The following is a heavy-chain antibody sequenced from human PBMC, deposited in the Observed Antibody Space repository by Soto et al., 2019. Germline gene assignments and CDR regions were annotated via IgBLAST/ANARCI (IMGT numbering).Heavy chain of an antibody. CDR2: IIPIFGTA. Sequence: QVQLVQSGAEVKKPGSSVKVSCKASGSTFSRFAINWVRQAPRHGPEWMGGIIPIFGTANYAQKFQGRVTIDADELTSTTYMELKGLRFEDTAIYYCAAGWAQTAGLDPWGQGTLVTVSS. J-gene: IGHJ5*02. D-gene: IGHD6-25*01. V-gene: IGHV1-69*01. CDR1: GSTFSRFA. CDR3: AAGWAQTAGLDP.